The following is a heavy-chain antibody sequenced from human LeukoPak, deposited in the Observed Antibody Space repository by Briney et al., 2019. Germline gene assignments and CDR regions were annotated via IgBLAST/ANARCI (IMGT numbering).Heavy chain of an antibody. CDR1: GFTFSSRW. V-gene: IGHV3-74*01. CDR2: VNSDESST. J-gene: IGHJ3*02. D-gene: IGHD2-21*01. CDR3: ASDDSYAFDI. Sequence: GGSLRLSCAASGFTFSSRWMHWVRQAPGKGLVWVSHVNSDESSTNYADSVKGRFTISRDNTKNTLYLQMNSLRAEDTAVYFCASDDSYAFDIWGQGTMVTVSS.